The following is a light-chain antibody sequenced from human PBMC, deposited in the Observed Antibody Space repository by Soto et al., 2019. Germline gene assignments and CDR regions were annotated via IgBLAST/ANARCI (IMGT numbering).Light chain of an antibody. CDR3: ISYTSSSTPYVV. Sequence: QSALTQPASVSGSPGQSITISCTGTSSDVGGYNYVSWYQQHPGKAPKLVIYEVSNRPSGVSNRFSGSKSGNTASLTISGLQAEDEADYYCISYTSSSTPYVVFGGGTKLTVL. V-gene: IGLV2-14*01. J-gene: IGLJ2*01. CDR1: SSDVGGYNY. CDR2: EVS.